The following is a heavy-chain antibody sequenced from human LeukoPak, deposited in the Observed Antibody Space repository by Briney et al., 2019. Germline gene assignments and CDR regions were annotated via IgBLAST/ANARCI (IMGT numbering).Heavy chain of an antibody. Sequence: SETLSLTCTVSGGSVSSSGYYWAWIRQPPGKGLEWIGTIYYSGSTYYNPSLKSRVTISVDTSKNQFSLKLSSVTAADTAVYYCARTVDSSGWYPYHYYMDVWGKGTTVTVSS. CDR3: ARTVDSSGWYPYHYYMDV. D-gene: IGHD6-19*01. CDR2: IYYSGST. CDR1: GGSVSSSGYY. V-gene: IGHV4-39*07. J-gene: IGHJ6*03.